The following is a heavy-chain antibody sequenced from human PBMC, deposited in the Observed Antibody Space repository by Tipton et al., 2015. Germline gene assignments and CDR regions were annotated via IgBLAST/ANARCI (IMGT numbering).Heavy chain of an antibody. CDR2: ISYSGST. CDR1: GASITSSNYY. J-gene: IGHJ4*02. Sequence: TLSLTCTVSGASITSSNYYWAWIRQPPGKGLEWIGSISYSGSTNYNPSLKSRVTISVDTSKNQFSLKLTSVTAADTAVYYCACQDYDSLTRDYQTVDYWGQGTLVTVSS. D-gene: IGHD3-9*01. CDR3: ACQDYDSLTRDYQTVDY. V-gene: IGHV4-39*07.